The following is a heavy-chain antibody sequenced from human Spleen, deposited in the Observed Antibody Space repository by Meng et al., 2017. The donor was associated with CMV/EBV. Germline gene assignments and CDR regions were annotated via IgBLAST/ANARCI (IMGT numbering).Heavy chain of an antibody. J-gene: IGHJ4*02. CDR3: ASRTYYYDSSGYSNFDY. CDR2: IYHSGST. V-gene: IGHV4-4*02. CDR1: GGSISSSNL. D-gene: IGHD3-22*01. Sequence: QVQLQESGPGLVKPSGTLSLTCAVSGGSISSSNLWTWVRQVPGKGLEWIGEIYHSGSTNYNPSLKSRVAISVDRSKNQFSLKLSSVTAADTAVYYCASRTYYYDSSGYSNFDYWGQGTLVTVSS.